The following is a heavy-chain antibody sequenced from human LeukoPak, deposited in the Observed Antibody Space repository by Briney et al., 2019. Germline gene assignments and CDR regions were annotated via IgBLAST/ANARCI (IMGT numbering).Heavy chain of an antibody. CDR3: AKDHYYGSGLLSY. J-gene: IGHJ4*02. CDR1: GFTFSDYY. CDR2: ISSSGSTI. Sequence: GGSLRLSCAASGFTFSDYYMSWIRQAPGKGLEWVSYISSSGSTIYYADSVKGRFTISRDNAKNSLYLQMNSLRAEDTAVYYCAKDHYYGSGLLSYWGQGTLVTVSS. V-gene: IGHV3-11*01. D-gene: IGHD3-10*01.